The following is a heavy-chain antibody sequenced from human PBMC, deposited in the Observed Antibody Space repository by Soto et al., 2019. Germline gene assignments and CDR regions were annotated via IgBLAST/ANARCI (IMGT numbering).Heavy chain of an antibody. J-gene: IGHJ4*02. Sequence: SETLSLTCAVYGGSFSGYYWSWIRQPPGKGLEWIGEINHSGSTNYNPSLKSRVTISVDTSKNQFSLKLSSVTAADTAVYYCARTLDDFWSGYPHFDYWGQGTLVTV. D-gene: IGHD3-3*01. CDR3: ARTLDDFWSGYPHFDY. CDR1: GGSFSGYY. CDR2: INHSGST. V-gene: IGHV4-34*01.